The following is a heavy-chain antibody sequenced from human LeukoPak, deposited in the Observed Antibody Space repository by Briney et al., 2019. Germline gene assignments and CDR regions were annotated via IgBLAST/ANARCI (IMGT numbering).Heavy chain of an antibody. V-gene: IGHV4-31*03. CDR2: KHYSGST. CDR1: GASISSGDSY. CDR3: ARERKKHQAPSLRDYYYMDV. D-gene: IGHD2-2*01. J-gene: IGHJ6*03. Sequence: PSQTLSLTCTVSGASISSGDSYWNWIRQYPGKGLEWIGYKHYSGSTYYNPSLKSRVTVSLDTSKNQFSLKLSSVSAADTAVYFCARERKKHQAPSLRDYYYMDVWGKGTTVTVSS.